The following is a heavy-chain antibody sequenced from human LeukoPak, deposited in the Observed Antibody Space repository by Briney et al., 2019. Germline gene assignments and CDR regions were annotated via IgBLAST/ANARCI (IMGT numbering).Heavy chain of an antibody. D-gene: IGHD2-15*01. J-gene: IGHJ3*02. CDR1: GFTFSSYS. Sequence: GGSLRLSCAASGFTFSSYSMNWVRQAPGKGLEWVSSISSSSSYIYYEDSVKGRFTISRDNAKNSLYLQMNSLRAEDTAVYYCAREGYCSGGSCYFAFDIWGQGTMVTVSS. V-gene: IGHV3-21*01. CDR2: ISSSSSYI. CDR3: AREGYCSGGSCYFAFDI.